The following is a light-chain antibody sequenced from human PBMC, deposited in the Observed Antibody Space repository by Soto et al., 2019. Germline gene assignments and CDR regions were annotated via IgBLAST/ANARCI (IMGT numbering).Light chain of an antibody. CDR3: SSYTSSSTLPV. Sequence: QSALTQPASVSGSPGQSITISCTGTSSDVGGYNSVSCYQQHPGKAPKLIIYDVSNRASGVSYRFSGYKSGNTASLTIAGLQAEYETDYYCSSYTSSSTLPVFGTGTKLTVL. CDR2: DVS. CDR1: SSDVGGYNS. V-gene: IGLV2-14*03. J-gene: IGLJ1*01.